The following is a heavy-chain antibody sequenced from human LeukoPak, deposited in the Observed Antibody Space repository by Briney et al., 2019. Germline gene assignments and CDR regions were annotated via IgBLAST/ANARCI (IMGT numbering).Heavy chain of an antibody. CDR2: ISYDGSNK. V-gene: IGHV3-30*18. Sequence: GGSLRFSCAASGFTFSSYSMNWVRQAPGKGLEWVAVISYDGSNKYYADSVKGRFTISRDNSKNTLYLQMNSLRAEDTAVYYCAKDGQQLPTYYYDSSGYYPDYWGQGTLVTVSS. CDR1: GFTFSSYS. D-gene: IGHD3-22*01. J-gene: IGHJ4*02. CDR3: AKDGQQLPTYYYDSSGYYPDY.